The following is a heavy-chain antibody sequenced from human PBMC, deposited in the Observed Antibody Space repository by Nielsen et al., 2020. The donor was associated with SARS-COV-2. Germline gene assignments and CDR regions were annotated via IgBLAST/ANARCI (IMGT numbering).Heavy chain of an antibody. D-gene: IGHD3-10*01. CDR3: ARDLTRGITMVRGVNEGNYYYYGMDV. V-gene: IGHV3-7*01. Sequence: GGSLRLSCAASGFTFSSYWMSWVRQAPGKGLEWVANIKQDGSEKYYADSVKGRFTISRDNAKNSLYLQMNSLRAEDTAVYYCARDLTRGITMVRGVNEGNYYYYGMDVWGQGTTVTVSS. J-gene: IGHJ6*02. CDR2: IKQDGSEK. CDR1: GFTFSSYW.